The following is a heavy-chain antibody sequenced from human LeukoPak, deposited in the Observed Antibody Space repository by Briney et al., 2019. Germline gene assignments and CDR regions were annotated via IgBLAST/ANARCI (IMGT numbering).Heavy chain of an antibody. CDR3: ARDRGDYGSGSYYNHPPLYYFDY. D-gene: IGHD3-10*01. CDR1: GFTFSSYW. CDR2: ISSNGGST. Sequence: GGSLRLSCAASGFTFSSYWMSWVRQAPGKGLEYVSAISSNGGSTYYANSVKGRFAISRDNSKNTLYLQMGSLRAEDMAVYYCARDRGDYGSGSYYNHPPLYYFDYWGQGTLVTVSS. J-gene: IGHJ4*02. V-gene: IGHV3-64*01.